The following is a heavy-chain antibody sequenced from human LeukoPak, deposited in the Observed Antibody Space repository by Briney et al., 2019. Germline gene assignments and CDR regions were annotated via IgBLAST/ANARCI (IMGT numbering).Heavy chain of an antibody. CDR2: ISYSGST. J-gene: IGHJ4*02. V-gene: IGHV4-59*01. Sequence: SETLSLTCAVSGVSFSYYYWSWIRQPPGKGLEWIGYISYSGSTNYNPSLKSRATISVDTTKNLFSLKLSAVNAADAAVYYCARGGGSSTWPLPHDCWGQGTLVTVSS. CDR3: ARGGGSSTWPLPHDC. CDR1: GVSFSYYY. D-gene: IGHD2-2*01.